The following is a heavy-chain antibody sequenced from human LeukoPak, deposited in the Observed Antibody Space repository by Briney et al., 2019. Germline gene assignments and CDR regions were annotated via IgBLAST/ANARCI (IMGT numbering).Heavy chain of an antibody. Sequence: GGSLRLSCAASGFTFSSNDMSWVRQAPGKGLEWVSGISGTDGSRSYADSVKGRFTISRDNSKNTLFLQMSSLRAEDTAVYYCAKDRSRYWGQGTLVTVSS. CDR1: GFTFSSND. V-gene: IGHV3-23*01. CDR3: AKDRSRY. J-gene: IGHJ4*02. CDR2: ISGTDGSR.